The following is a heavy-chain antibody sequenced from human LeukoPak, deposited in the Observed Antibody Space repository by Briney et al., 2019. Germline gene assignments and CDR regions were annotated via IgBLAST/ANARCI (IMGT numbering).Heavy chain of an antibody. CDR2: IIPIFGTA. J-gene: IGHJ4*02. V-gene: IGHV1-69*13. CDR3: ARGHYDSSGYFTFDY. Sequence: SVKVSCKASGGTFSSYAISWVRQAPGQGLEWMGGIIPIFGTANYAQKSQGRVTITADESTSTAYMELSSLRSEDTAVYYCARGHYDSSGYFTFDYWGQGTLVTVSS. D-gene: IGHD3-22*01. CDR1: GGTFSSYA.